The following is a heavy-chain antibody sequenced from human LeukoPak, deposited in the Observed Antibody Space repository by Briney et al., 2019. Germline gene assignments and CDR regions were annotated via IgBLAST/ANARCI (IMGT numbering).Heavy chain of an antibody. V-gene: IGHV1-18*01. Sequence: DSVKVSCKASGYTFTSYGISWVRQAPGQGLEWMGWISAYNGNTNYAQKLQGRITMTTDTSTSTAYMDLRSLRSDDTAVYYCARDYYDSSGYLRDYWGQGTLVTVSS. CDR1: GYTFTSYG. J-gene: IGHJ4*02. CDR2: ISAYNGNT. D-gene: IGHD3-22*01. CDR3: ARDYYDSSGYLRDY.